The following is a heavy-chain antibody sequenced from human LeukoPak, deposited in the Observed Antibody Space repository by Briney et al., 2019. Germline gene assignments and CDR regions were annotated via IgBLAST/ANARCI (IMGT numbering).Heavy chain of an antibody. J-gene: IGHJ4*02. CDR2: IYWEDDK. D-gene: IGHD3-3*01. V-gene: IGHV2-5*02. CDR3: AHSWYYDFWSGPEYYLDY. Sequence: APTLVKPTQALTLTCTFSGFSRSTSGVGVGWIRQPPGKALEWLSVIYWEDDKRYRPSMKSRPTITKDTSTNQVVLTITNMDPVDTATYYCAHSWYYDFWSGPEYYLDYWGPGTLVTVSS. CDR1: GFSRSTSGVG.